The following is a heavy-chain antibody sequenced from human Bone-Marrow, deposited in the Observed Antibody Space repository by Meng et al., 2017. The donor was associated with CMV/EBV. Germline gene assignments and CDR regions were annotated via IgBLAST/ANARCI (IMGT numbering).Heavy chain of an antibody. V-gene: IGHV1-18*01. CDR2: ISCDSGDR. Sequence: ASVKVSCKTSGFTFTNFGIGWVRLVPGQGLEWMGWISCDSGDRRYAQKFQGRLTLTTDTARRTAYMEMGGLTSDDTAVYYCARGGRGERDYYLEHWAKGTLVTVSS. CDR1: GFTFTNFG. D-gene: IGHD3-16*01. J-gene: IGHJ4*02. CDR3: ARGGRGERDYYLEH.